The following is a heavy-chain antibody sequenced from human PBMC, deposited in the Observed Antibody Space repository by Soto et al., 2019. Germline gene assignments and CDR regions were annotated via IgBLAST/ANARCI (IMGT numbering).Heavy chain of an antibody. D-gene: IGHD2-15*01. Sequence: QVQLVESGGGVVQPGRSLRLSCAASGFTFSSYGMHWVRQAPGKGLEWVAVIWYDGSNKYYADSVKGRFTISRDNSKNPLYLQMNSLRAEDTAVYYCASTQDWGGSCYREYFQHWGQGTLVTVSS. CDR1: GFTFSSYG. J-gene: IGHJ1*01. CDR3: ASTQDWGGSCYREYFQH. CDR2: IWYDGSNK. V-gene: IGHV3-33*01.